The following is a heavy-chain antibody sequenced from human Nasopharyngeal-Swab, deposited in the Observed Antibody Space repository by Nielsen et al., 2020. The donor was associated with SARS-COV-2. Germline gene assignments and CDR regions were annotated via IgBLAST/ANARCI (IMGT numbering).Heavy chain of an antibody. CDR3: ARPLSRDSTWTTEANWFDP. CDR2: ISSDGSDK. CDR1: RFTFSRWP. D-gene: IGHD6-13*01. J-gene: IGHJ5*02. Sequence: GESLKISCVASRFTFSRWPMHWVRQAPGKGLEWVTVISSDGSDKQYVDSVKGRFTISRDNSKNTLYLQMNSLRAEDTALYHCARPLSRDSTWTTEANWFDPWGQGTLVTVSS. V-gene: IGHV3-30*03.